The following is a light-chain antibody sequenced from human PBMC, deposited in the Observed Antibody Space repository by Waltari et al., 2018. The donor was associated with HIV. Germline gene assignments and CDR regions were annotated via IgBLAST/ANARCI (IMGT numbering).Light chain of an antibody. Sequence: DIQVTQSPSTLSASVGDRVTIPCRASQSVSSYLAWYQQKPGKAPKLLIYQASTLEVGVPSRFSGSGAGTEFTLNISSLQPDDFAIDYCQHYYDYWSFGQGTKVEIK. V-gene: IGKV1-5*03. J-gene: IGKJ1*01. CDR1: QSVSSY. CDR3: QHYYDYWS. CDR2: QAS.